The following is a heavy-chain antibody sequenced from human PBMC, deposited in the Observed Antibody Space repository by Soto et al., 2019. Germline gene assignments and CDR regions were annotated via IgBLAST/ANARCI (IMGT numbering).Heavy chain of an antibody. D-gene: IGHD2-15*01. V-gene: IGHV4-30-2*03. CDR1: GGSISSGGYS. CDR2: IYYSGST. Sequence: SETLSLTCAVSGGSISSGGYSWRWIRQPPGKGLEWIGSIYYSGSTYYNPSLKSRVTISVDTSKNQFSLKLSSVTAADTAVYYCAGTRGYCSGGSCPTVVDYWGQGTRVTVSS. CDR3: AGTRGYCSGGSCPTVVDY. J-gene: IGHJ4*02.